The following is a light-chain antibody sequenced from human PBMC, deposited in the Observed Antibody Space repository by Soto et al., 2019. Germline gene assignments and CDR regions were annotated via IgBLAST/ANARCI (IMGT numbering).Light chain of an antibody. J-gene: IGLJ2*01. CDR3: GAWDTSLSGGI. CDR2: EDN. Sequence: QSVLTQPPSVSAAPGQKVTISCSGSSSNIGIDYVSWYQQLPGTAPKLLIYEDNKRPSGIPDRSSGSKSGTSATLDITGLQTGDEADYYCGAWDTSLSGGIFGGGTKLTVL. CDR1: SSNIGIDY. V-gene: IGLV1-51*02.